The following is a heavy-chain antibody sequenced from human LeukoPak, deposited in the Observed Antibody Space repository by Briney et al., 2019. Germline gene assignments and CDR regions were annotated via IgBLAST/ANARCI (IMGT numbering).Heavy chain of an antibody. CDR3: AKDHSGGDTIYYFDY. D-gene: IGHD4-23*01. J-gene: IGHJ4*02. V-gene: IGHV3-23*01. Sequence: PGGSLRLSCAASGFTFTTYAMSWVRQAPGKGLEWVSVISGSGIGTYYADSVKGRFTISRDNSKNTLYLQMNSLRADDTAVYYCAKDHSGGDTIYYFDYWGQGTLVTVSS. CDR1: GFTFTTYA. CDR2: ISGSGIGT.